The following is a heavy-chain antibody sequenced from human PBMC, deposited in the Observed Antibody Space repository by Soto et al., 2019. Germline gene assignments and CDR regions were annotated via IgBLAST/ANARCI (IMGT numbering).Heavy chain of an antibody. V-gene: IGHV3-23*01. D-gene: IGHD4-17*01. CDR2: TSGGGDVA. CDR3: VKKSIGTVTNPVYWYFDL. CDR1: GFTFISYA. Sequence: EVQLLESGGGLVQPGGSLRLSCAASGFTFISYAMSWVRQAPGKGLEWVSGTSGGGDVAFYADSMKGRFTISRDNSKNTLYLQMNSLRAEDTALYYCVKKSIGTVTNPVYWYFDLWGRGTLVTVSS. J-gene: IGHJ2*01.